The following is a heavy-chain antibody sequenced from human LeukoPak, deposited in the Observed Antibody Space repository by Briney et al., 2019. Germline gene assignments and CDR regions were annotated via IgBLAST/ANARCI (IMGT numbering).Heavy chain of an antibody. Sequence: PSETLSLTCTVSGGSISSGGYYWSWIRQHPGKGLEWIGYIYYSGSTYYNPSLKSRVTISVDTSKNQFSLKLSSVTAADTAVYYCARSSGDSSGYYYVYFQHWGQGTLVTVSS. J-gene: IGHJ1*01. CDR2: IYYSGST. V-gene: IGHV4-31*03. D-gene: IGHD3-22*01. CDR3: ARSSGDSSGYYYVYFQH. CDR1: GGSISSGGYY.